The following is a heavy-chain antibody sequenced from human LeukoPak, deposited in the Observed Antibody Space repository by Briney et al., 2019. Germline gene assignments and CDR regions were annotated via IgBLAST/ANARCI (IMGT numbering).Heavy chain of an antibody. J-gene: IGHJ4*02. CDR2: IFHSGSI. CDR3: ARRRGVTSHHDY. Sequence: SETLSLTCTVSGGSVSDGYYYWNWIRQPPGKGPEWIGYIFHSGSINNNPSLKSRVTISVDTSKNQFSLKLSPVTAADTAVYYCARRRGVTSHHDYWGQGTLVTVSS. D-gene: IGHD2-21*02. V-gene: IGHV4-61*01. CDR1: GGSVSDGYYY.